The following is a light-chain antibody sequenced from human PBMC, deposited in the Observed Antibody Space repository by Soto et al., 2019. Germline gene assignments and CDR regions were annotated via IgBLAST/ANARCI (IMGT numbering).Light chain of an antibody. CDR2: GAS. Sequence: DIQLTQSPSFLSASVGDRVTITCRASQGIGSYLAWYQQKPGKAPKLLIYGASTLQNGVPSTFSGSGSGTEFTLTISSLQPEDFATYYCQQLNSYPRTFGQGTKVDIK. V-gene: IGKV1-9*01. CDR1: QGIGSY. CDR3: QQLNSYPRT. J-gene: IGKJ1*01.